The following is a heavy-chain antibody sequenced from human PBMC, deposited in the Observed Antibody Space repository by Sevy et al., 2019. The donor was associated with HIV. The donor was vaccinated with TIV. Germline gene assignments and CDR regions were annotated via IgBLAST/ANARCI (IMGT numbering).Heavy chain of an antibody. CDR3: ARGWLDIVVVVAARRSWFDP. Sequence: SETLSLTCAVYGGSFSGYYWSWIRQPPGKGLEWIGEINHSGSTNYNPSLKSRVTISVDKSTNQSSLKLSSVTAADTAVYYCARGWLDIVVVVAARRSWFDPWGQGTLVTVSS. D-gene: IGHD2-15*01. CDR1: GGSFSGYY. CDR2: INHSGST. J-gene: IGHJ5*02. V-gene: IGHV4-34*01.